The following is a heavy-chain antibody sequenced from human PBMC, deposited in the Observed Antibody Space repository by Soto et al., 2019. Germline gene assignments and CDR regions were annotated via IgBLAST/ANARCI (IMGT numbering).Heavy chain of an antibody. V-gene: IGHV1-69*13. CDR2: ISPIYGTA. J-gene: IGHJ5*02. CDR3: ARDFALGVSPSWFDR. Sequence: GASVKVSCKASGGTFTSYAISWVRQAPGQGLEWMGGISPIYGTANYAQKFQGRVTITADESTSTAYMELRSLRSEDTAVYYCARDFALGVSPSWFDRGGQGALVTVSS. D-gene: IGHD3-3*01. CDR1: GGTFTSYA.